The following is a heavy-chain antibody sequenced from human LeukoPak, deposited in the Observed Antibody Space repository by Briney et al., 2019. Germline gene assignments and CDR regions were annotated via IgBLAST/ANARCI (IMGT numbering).Heavy chain of an antibody. D-gene: IGHD3-10*01. CDR2: MNPNSGNT. J-gene: IGHJ6*03. CDR3: ARGYGSGSYYNLYYYYYMDV. CDR1: GYTFTSYD. Sequence: ASVKVSCKASGYTFTSYDINWVRQATGQGLEWMGWMNPNSGNTGYAQKFQGRVTMTRNTSISTAYMELSSLRSEDTAVYHCARGYGSGSYYNLYYYYYMDVWAKGTTVTISS. V-gene: IGHV1-8*01.